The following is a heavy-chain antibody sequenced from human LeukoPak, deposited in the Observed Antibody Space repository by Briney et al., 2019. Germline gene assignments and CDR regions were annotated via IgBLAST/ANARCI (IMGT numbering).Heavy chain of an antibody. Sequence: SETLSLTCTVSGGSISSSGYYWGWIRQPPGKGLEWIGSMYYSGSTYHNPSLKSRVTISIDTSKNQFSLKLSSVTAADTAVYYCARDFRGGYDFWSGYYTPYYFDYWGQGTLVTVSS. D-gene: IGHD3-3*01. CDR3: ARDFRGGYDFWSGYYTPYYFDY. J-gene: IGHJ4*02. V-gene: IGHV4-39*07. CDR1: GGSISSSGYY. CDR2: MYYSGST.